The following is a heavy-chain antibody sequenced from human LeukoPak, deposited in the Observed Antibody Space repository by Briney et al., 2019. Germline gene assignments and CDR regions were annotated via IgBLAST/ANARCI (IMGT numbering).Heavy chain of an antibody. CDR1: GGSISSSNW. J-gene: IGHJ5*02. CDR3: ARSHYYDSSGEQGIEINWFDP. CDR2: IYHSGST. D-gene: IGHD3-22*01. Sequence: PSETLSLTCAVSGGSISSSNWWSWVRQPPGKGLEWIGEIYHSGSTNYNPSLKSRVTISVDKSKNQFSLKLSSVTAEDTAVYYCARSHYYDSSGEQGIEINWFDPWGQGTLVTVSS. V-gene: IGHV4-4*02.